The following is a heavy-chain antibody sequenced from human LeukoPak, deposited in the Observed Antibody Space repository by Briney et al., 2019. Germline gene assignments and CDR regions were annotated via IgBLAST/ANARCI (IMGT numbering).Heavy chain of an antibody. V-gene: IGHV4-59*01. D-gene: IGHD6-19*01. CDR1: DDSITMYY. CDR2: IHYSGST. J-gene: IGHJ4*02. CDR3: ARHSSGWFYY. Sequence: SETLSLTCSVSDDSITMYYWTWIRQPPGKGLEWIGYIHYSGSTSYNPSLKSRVTISVDTSKNQISLKVRSVTAADTAVYYCARHSSGWFYYWGQGTLVTVSS.